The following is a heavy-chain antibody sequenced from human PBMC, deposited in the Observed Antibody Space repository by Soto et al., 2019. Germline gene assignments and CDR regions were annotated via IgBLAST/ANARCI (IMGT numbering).Heavy chain of an antibody. V-gene: IGHV4-30-2*01. J-gene: IGHJ4*02. CDR2: IYHSGST. CDR1: GGSISSGGYS. D-gene: IGHD6-19*01. Sequence: QLHLQESGSGLVKPSQTLSLTCAVSGGSISSGGYSWSWIRQPPGKGLNYIGYIYHSGSTYYNPSLKSRVTISVDRSKNQFSLKLSSVPAADTAVYYCARVRSGWGIDYWGQGTLVTVSS. CDR3: ARVRSGWGIDY.